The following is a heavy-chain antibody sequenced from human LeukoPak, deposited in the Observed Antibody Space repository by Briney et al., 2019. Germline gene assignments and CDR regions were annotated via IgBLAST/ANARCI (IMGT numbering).Heavy chain of an antibody. D-gene: IGHD3-22*01. CDR2: IYYSGST. V-gene: IGHV4-61*01. CDR1: GGSVSSGSYY. Sequence: SETLSVTCTVSGGSVSSGSYYWSWIRQPPGKGLEWIGYIYYSGSTNYNPSLKSRVTISVDTSKNQFSLKLSSVTAADTAVYYCARGPARGVVVVYYYFDYWGQGTLVTVSS. J-gene: IGHJ4*02. CDR3: ARGPARGVVVVYYYFDY.